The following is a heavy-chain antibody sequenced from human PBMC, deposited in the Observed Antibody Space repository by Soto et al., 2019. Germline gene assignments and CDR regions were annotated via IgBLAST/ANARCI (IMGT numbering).Heavy chain of an antibody. CDR1: GFTFTNYG. CDR2: ITGSTGDT. D-gene: IGHD2-15*01. V-gene: IGHV1-18*01. CDR3: ARDKVGTAADY. Sequence: ASVKVSCKASGFTFTNYGISWVRQAPGQGLEWMGWITGSTGDTNYAQKFQDRLTMTTDTSTDTAYMEVRSLRGDDTAVYYCARDKVGTAADYWGQGSLVTVSS. J-gene: IGHJ4*02.